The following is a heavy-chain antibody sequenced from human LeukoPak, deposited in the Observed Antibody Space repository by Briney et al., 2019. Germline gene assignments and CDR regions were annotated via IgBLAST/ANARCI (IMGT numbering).Heavy chain of an antibody. CDR3: AKDRVATSLYYYGMDV. V-gene: IGHV3-23*01. D-gene: IGHD5-12*01. Sequence: PGGSLRLSCAASGFTFSNYDMIWVRQAPGKGLEWVSAISGSGGNTYYADSVKGRFTISRDNSKNTLYLQMNSLRAEDTAVYYCAKDRVATSLYYYGMDVWGQGTTVTVSS. CDR2: ISGSGGNT. CDR1: GFTFSNYD. J-gene: IGHJ6*02.